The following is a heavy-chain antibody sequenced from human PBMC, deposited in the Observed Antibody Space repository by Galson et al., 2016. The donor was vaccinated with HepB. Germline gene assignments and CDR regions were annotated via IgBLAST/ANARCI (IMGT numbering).Heavy chain of an antibody. Sequence: SLRLSCAASGFIFGDYAMSWVRQSPGKGLEWVSGLTWNGGIIGYAGSVKGRFTISRDNARKFLFLQMNNLRSEDTALYYCATGIGSGWSDYWGPGTLVSVSS. CDR3: ATGIGSGWSDY. D-gene: IGHD6-19*01. CDR2: LTWNGGII. CDR1: GFIFGDYA. V-gene: IGHV3-9*01. J-gene: IGHJ4*02.